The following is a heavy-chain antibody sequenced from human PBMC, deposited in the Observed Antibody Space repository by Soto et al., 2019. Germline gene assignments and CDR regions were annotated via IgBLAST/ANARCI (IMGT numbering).Heavy chain of an antibody. Sequence: GGSLRLSCAASGFTFSSYSMNWVRQAPGKGLEWVSSISSSSSYIYYADSVKGRFTISRDNAKNSLYLQMNSLRAEDTAVYYCARDSGPRDGEITGADYWGQGTLVTVSS. CDR2: ISSSSSYI. CDR3: ARDSGPRDGEITGADY. D-gene: IGHD7-27*01. J-gene: IGHJ4*02. V-gene: IGHV3-21*01. CDR1: GFTFSSYS.